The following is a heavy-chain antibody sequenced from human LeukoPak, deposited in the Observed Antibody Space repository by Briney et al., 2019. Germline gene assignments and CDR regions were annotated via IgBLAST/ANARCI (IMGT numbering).Heavy chain of an antibody. CDR1: GGSFSGYY. D-gene: IGHD6-13*01. J-gene: IGHJ4*02. CDR3: AREQLAAAGKGPFDY. CDR2: INHSGST. Sequence: SETLSPTCAVYGGSFSGYYWSWTRQPPGKGLEWIGEINHSGSTNYNPSLKSRVTISVDTSKNQFSLKLSSVTAADTAVYYCAREQLAAAGKGPFDYWGQGTLVTVSS. V-gene: IGHV4-34*01.